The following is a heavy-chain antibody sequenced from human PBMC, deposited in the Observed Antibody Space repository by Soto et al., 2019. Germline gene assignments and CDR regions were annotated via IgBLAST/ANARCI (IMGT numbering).Heavy chain of an antibody. CDR1: GFTFSVYA. CDR2: ISSNGGRT. V-gene: IGHV3-23*01. J-gene: IGHJ1*01. CDR3: AKYSELPYEAYLQQ. D-gene: IGHD1-7*01. Sequence: GGSLRLSCAASGFTFSVYAMSWVRQAPGKGLEWVSAISSNGGRTFYADSLRGRFTISRDNSKSALYLQMNNLRAEDMAIYYCAKYSELPYEAYLQQWGQGTLVTVSS.